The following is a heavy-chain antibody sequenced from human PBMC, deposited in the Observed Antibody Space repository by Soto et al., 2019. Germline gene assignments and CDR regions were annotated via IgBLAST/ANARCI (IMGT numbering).Heavy chain of an antibody. Sequence: QVQLVQSGAEVKKPGSSVKVSCKASGGTLSSYGIHWVRQAPGEGLEWMGGIIPMSGTANYAQKFQGRVAISVDESTRAAYMELSSLTSEDTDMYYCARENYYGSGSYYRDAFDIWGQGTMVTVSS. V-gene: IGHV1-69*01. CDR3: ARENYYGSGSYYRDAFDI. CDR2: IIPMSGTA. CDR1: GGTLSSYG. D-gene: IGHD3-10*01. J-gene: IGHJ3*02.